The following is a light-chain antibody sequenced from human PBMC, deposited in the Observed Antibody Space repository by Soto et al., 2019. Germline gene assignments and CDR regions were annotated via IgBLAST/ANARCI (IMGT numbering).Light chain of an antibody. CDR3: SSYTSSITRVV. V-gene: IGLV2-14*01. Sequence: QSALTQPASVSGSPGQSITISCTGTSSDVGGYKYVSWYQQHPGKAPKLMIYEVSNRPSGVSYRFSASKSGNTASQTISGLQAEDEADYYCSSYTSSITRVVFGGGTTLTVL. J-gene: IGLJ2*01. CDR1: SSDVGGYKY. CDR2: EVS.